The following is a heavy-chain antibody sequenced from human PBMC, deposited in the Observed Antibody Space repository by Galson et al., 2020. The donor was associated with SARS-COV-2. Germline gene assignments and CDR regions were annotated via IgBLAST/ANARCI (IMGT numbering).Heavy chain of an antibody. J-gene: IGHJ3*02. Sequence: TGGSLRLSCAASGFTFSSYAMHCVRQAPGKGLEWVAVISYDGSNKYYADSVKGRFTISRDNSKNTLYLQMNSLRAEDTAVYYCARPRGGSYNDAFDIWGQGTMVTVSS. V-gene: IGHV3-30-3*01. CDR1: GFTFSSYA. D-gene: IGHD1-26*01. CDR3: ARPRGGSYNDAFDI. CDR2: ISYDGSNK.